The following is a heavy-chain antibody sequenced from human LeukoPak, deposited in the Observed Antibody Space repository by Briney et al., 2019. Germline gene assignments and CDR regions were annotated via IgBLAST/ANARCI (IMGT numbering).Heavy chain of an antibody. CDR1: GFTVSSNY. CDR3: SSISYGYYFDY. D-gene: IGHD5-18*01. J-gene: IGHJ4*02. CDR2: IDSGGST. Sequence: GGSLRLSCAASGFTVSSNYLSCVRQAAGKGLEWVSVIDSGGSTYYADSVKRQFTLSRHNSKNPLYLQTNSLRADDTAVYYCSSISYGYYFDYWGQGTLVTVPS. V-gene: IGHV3-53*01.